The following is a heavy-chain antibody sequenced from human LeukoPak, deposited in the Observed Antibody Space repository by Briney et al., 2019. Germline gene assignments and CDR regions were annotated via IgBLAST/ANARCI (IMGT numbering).Heavy chain of an antibody. CDR2: ISAYNGNT. CDR1: GYTFTSYG. J-gene: IGHJ4*02. CDR3: ARGDCSSTSCYPNFDY. D-gene: IGHD2-2*01. Sequence: GASVTVSFKASGYTFTSYGISWVRQAPGQGLEWMGWISAYNGNTNYAQKLQGRVTMTTDTSTSTAYMELRSLRSDDTAVYYCARGDCSSTSCYPNFDYWGQGTLVTVSS. V-gene: IGHV1-18*01.